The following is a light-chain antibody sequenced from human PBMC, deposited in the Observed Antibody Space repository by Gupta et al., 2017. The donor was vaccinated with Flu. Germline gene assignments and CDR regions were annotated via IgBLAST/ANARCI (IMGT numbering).Light chain of an antibody. CDR1: RSVDIY. V-gene: IGKV3-11*01. CDR3: QQRTNWPSLS. J-gene: IGKJ4*01. CDR2: DVS. Sequence: ATLSLSPGERATLSCRASRSVDIYLAWYQQKPGQTPRLLIYDVSNRATGIPARFSGSGSGTDFTLTISSREPEDFAVYYCQQRTNWPSLSFGAGTKVEIK.